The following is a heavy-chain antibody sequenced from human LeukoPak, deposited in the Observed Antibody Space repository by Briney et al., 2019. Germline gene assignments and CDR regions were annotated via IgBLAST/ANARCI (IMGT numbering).Heavy chain of an antibody. V-gene: IGHV4-4*07. D-gene: IGHD4-17*01. Sequence: SETLSLTCIVSGYSIISDYYWSWIRQPAGKGLEWIGRIYTSGSTNYNPSLKSRVTMSVDTSKNQFSLKLSSVTAADTAVYYCASTTPMDYGDFSFDYWGQGTLVTVSS. J-gene: IGHJ4*02. CDR2: IYTSGST. CDR1: GYSIISDYY. CDR3: ASTTPMDYGDFSFDY.